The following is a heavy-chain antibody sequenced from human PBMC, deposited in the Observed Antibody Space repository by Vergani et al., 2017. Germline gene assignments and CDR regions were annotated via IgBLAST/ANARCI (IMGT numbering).Heavy chain of an antibody. D-gene: IGHD3-22*01. Sequence: EVQLVQSGAEVKKPGESLKISCKGSAYSFTNYWIGWVRQMPGKGLEWMGIIHPGDSDTRYSPSFQGQVTISADKSISTVYLQWSSLKASDTAMYYCARVGWSYYDSSGYYYAPGGWFDPWGQGTLVTVSS. CDR1: AYSFTNYW. CDR3: ARVGWSYYDSSGYYYAPGGWFDP. CDR2: IHPGDSDT. V-gene: IGHV5-51*01. J-gene: IGHJ5*02.